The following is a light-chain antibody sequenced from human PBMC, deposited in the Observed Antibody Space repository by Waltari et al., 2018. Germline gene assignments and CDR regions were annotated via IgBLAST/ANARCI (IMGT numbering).Light chain of an antibody. CDR2: DVF. J-gene: IGLJ2*01. CDR1: SSDVGGVNF. CDR3: SSYTASPPHVV. Sequence: QSALTQPASVSGSPGQSISISCTGISSDVGGVNFVSWYQQHPGKAPKLMIYDVFNRPAGVSTLFSGSKSDNAASLAISGLQAEDEAVYYCSSYTASPPHVVFGGGTKVTVL. V-gene: IGLV2-14*03.